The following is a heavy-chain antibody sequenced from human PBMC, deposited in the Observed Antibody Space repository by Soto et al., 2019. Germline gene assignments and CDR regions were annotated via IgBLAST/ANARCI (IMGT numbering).Heavy chain of an antibody. Sequence: LRLSCAASGFTFSSCAMGWVRQAPGKGLEWVSGISGNGGSTYYADSVKGRFTISRDTSKNTLYLQMDSLGAEDTAIYYCAKVVGDGYKYYDFWGQGTLVTVSS. D-gene: IGHD3-22*01. J-gene: IGHJ4*02. CDR1: GFTFSSCA. V-gene: IGHV3-23*01. CDR2: ISGNGGST. CDR3: AKVVGDGYKYYDF.